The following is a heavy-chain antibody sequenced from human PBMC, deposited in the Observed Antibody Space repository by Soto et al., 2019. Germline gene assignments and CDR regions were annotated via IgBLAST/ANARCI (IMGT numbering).Heavy chain of an antibody. CDR1: GYTFIRYG. V-gene: IGHV1-18*01. CDR2: ISPYNDHK. CDR3: ARGGYYDNSWGKLSHYGLDV. Sequence: QVQLAQSTGEGKKPGASVRVSCKATGYTFIRYGIAWVRQAPGQGFEWMGWISPYNDHKVYAQKFQGRVTMTADTSTRTVYMNLRGLKSDDTAVYYCARGGYYDNSWGKLSHYGLDVWGQGTSVSVSS. J-gene: IGHJ6*02. D-gene: IGHD3-16*01.